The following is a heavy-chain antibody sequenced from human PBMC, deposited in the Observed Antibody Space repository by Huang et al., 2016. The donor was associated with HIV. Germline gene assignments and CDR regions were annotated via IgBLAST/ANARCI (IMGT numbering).Heavy chain of an antibody. CDR3: ASQHIGAAATWF. D-gene: IGHD6-13*01. V-gene: IGHV4-39*01. Sequence: QLQLQESGPGQVKPSETLSLTCTVSGDFISSTNYYWGWIRKSPGKGLEWVGSVYQSGSTNYNPSLKRRVTLSVDTSRNQFSLRLNSVTAADTAVYYCASQHIGAAATWFWGRGTQVAVSS. J-gene: IGHJ4*02. CDR1: GDFISSTNYY. CDR2: VYQSGST.